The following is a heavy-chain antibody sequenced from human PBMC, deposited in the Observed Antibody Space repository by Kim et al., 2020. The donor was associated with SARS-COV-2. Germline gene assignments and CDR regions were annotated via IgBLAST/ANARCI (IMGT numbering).Heavy chain of an antibody. CDR2: ISSNGGST. D-gene: IGHD1-26*01. CDR3: VKVSVGATGLGFDY. Sequence: GGSLRLSCSASGFTFSSYAMHWVRQAPGKGLEYVSAISSNGGSTYYADSVKGRSTISRDNSKNTLYLQMSSLRAEDTAVYYCVKVSVGATGLGFDYWGQGTLVTVSS. J-gene: IGHJ4*02. V-gene: IGHV3-64D*09. CDR1: GFTFSSYA.